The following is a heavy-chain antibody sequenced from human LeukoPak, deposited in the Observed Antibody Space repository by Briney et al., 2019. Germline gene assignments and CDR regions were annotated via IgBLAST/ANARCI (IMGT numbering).Heavy chain of an antibody. J-gene: IGHJ3*02. V-gene: IGHV1-69*05. Sequence: GASVKVSCKASGYTFTSYAISWVRQAPGQGLEWMGRIIPIFGTANYAQKFQGRVAITTDESTSTAYMELSSLRSEDTAVYYCARALYCSGGSCYPRPSRLDAFDIWGQGTMVTVSS. CDR1: GYTFTSYA. CDR2: IIPIFGTA. CDR3: ARALYCSGGSCYPRPSRLDAFDI. D-gene: IGHD2-15*01.